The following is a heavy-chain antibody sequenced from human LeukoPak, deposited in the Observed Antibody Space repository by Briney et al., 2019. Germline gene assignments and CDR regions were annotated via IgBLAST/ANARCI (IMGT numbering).Heavy chain of an antibody. Sequence: GGSLRLSCAASGFTFSNYAMNWVRQAPGRGLEWVSAISGSGGSTYYADSVKGRFTISRDNSKNTLYLQMNSLRAEDTAVYYCAKEGNDYGANSIDFWGQGTLVTVSS. D-gene: IGHD4-23*01. CDR1: GFTFSNYA. J-gene: IGHJ4*02. V-gene: IGHV3-23*01. CDR3: AKEGNDYGANSIDF. CDR2: ISGSGGST.